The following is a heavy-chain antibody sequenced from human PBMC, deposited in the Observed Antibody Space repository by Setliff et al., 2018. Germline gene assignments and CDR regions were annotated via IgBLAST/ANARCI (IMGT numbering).Heavy chain of an antibody. CDR1: GDSINSRTNY. CDR2: T. Sequence: SETLSLTCTVSGDSINSRTNYWSWIRQPAGKGPEWIGKTYYNPSLKSRVTISVDTSKNQISLKLNSVTAADTGVYYCASCRYQVPYNYWGQGTLVTVSS. D-gene: IGHD2-2*01. CDR3: ASCRYQVPYNY. J-gene: IGHJ4*02. V-gene: IGHV4-61*02.